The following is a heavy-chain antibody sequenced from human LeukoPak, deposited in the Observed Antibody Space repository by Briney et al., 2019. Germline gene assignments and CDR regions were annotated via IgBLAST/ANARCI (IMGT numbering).Heavy chain of an antibody. CDR3: ARVVVVAATPDY. Sequence: SQTLSLTCTVSGGSISSGGYYWSWIRQHPGKGLEWIGYIYCSGSTYYNPSLKSRVTISVDTSKNQFSLKLSSVTAADTAVYYCARVVVVAATPDYWGQGTLVTVSS. J-gene: IGHJ4*02. D-gene: IGHD2-15*01. CDR1: GGSISSGGYY. CDR2: IYCSGST. V-gene: IGHV4-31*03.